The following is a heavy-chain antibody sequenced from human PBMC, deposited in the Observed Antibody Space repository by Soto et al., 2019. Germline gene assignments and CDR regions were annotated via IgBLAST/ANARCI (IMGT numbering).Heavy chain of an antibody. V-gene: IGHV4-34*01. CDR1: GGSFSGYY. CDR3: ARRMGYYGSGIDY. D-gene: IGHD3-10*01. Sequence: QVQLQQWGAGLLKPSETLSLTCAVYGGSFSGYYWSWIRQPPGKGLEWIGEINHSGSTNYNPSLKSRVTISVDTSKNQFSLKLSSVTAADTAVYYWARRMGYYGSGIDYWGQGTLVTVSS. CDR2: INHSGST. J-gene: IGHJ4*02.